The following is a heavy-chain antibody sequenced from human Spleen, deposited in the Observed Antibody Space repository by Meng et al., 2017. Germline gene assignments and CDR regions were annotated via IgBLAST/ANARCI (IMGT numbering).Heavy chain of an antibody. J-gene: IGHJ3*02. Sequence: GESLKISCKGSGYGSTSHWIAWVRQKPGQGLEWMGTIYIGDSDAKYSPTFEGQVTMLADKSIITAFLQWSSLKASDTAIYYCARRQLVAESDAFDIWGQGTMVTVSS. CDR1: GYGSTSHW. V-gene: IGHV5-51*01. D-gene: IGHD6-6*01. CDR3: ARRQLVAESDAFDI. CDR2: IYIGDSDA.